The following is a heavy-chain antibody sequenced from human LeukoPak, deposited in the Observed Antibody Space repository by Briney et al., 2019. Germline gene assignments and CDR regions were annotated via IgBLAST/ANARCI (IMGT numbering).Heavy chain of an antibody. Sequence: SVKVSCKASGGTFSSYAISWVRQAPGQGLEWMGGIVPIFGTANYAQKFQGRVTITTDESTNTAYMELSSLRSEDTAVYYCARAENYYYYYYMDVWGKGTTVTVSS. CDR1: GGTFSSYA. CDR2: IVPIFGTA. CDR3: ARAENYYYYYYMDV. J-gene: IGHJ6*03. V-gene: IGHV1-69*05.